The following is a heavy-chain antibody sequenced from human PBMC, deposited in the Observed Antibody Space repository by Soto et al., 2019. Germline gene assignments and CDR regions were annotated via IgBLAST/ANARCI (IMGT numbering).Heavy chain of an antibody. D-gene: IGHD2-2*01. J-gene: IGHJ6*03. CDR1: GGSFSGYY. CDR2: INHSGST. Sequence: SETLSPTCAVYGGSFSGYYWSWIRQPPGKGLEWIGEINHSGSTNYNPSLKSRVTISVDTSKNQFSLKLSSVTAADTAVYYCAGGYCSSTSCRYYYYMDVWGKGTTVTVSS. V-gene: IGHV4-34*01. CDR3: AGGYCSSTSCRYYYYMDV.